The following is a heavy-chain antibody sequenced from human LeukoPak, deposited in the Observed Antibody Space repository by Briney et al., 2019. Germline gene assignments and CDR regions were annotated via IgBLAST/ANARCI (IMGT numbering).Heavy chain of an antibody. Sequence: ASVKVSCKASGYTFNTYGISWVRQAPGEGLEWLGWISVYNGNRNYAQKVQGRLTMTTDTSTSTAYMELRSLRSDDTAVYYCVRAEGGNERVPDFWGQGTLVTVSS. CDR1: GYTFNTYG. V-gene: IGHV1-18*01. D-gene: IGHD5-12*01. CDR2: ISVYNGNR. CDR3: VRAEGGNERVPDF. J-gene: IGHJ4*02.